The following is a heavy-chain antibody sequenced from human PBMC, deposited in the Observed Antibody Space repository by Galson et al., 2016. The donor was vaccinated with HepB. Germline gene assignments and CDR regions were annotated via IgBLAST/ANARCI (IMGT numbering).Heavy chain of an antibody. CDR3: VRSPSGKGRHFDY. J-gene: IGHJ4*02. CDR2: ISPFNGST. Sequence: SVKVSCKASGYPFINNGLSWVRQAPGQGLEWMGWISPFNGSTNHAANLLGRLTMTTDTSTNTLYMELRGLRVDDTALYYCVRSPSGKGRHFDYWGQGTLITVSS. CDR1: GYPFINNG. D-gene: IGHD1-14*01. V-gene: IGHV1-18*01.